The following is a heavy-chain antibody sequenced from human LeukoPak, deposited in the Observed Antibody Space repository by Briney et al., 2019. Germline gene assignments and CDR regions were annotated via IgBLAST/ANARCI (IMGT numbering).Heavy chain of an antibody. CDR2: MNPNSGNT. J-gene: IGHJ4*02. CDR1: GYTFTSYG. D-gene: IGHD2-2*01. Sequence: GASVKVSCKASGYTFTSYGISWVRQATGQGLEWMGWMNPNSGNTGYAQKFQGRVTMTRNTSISTAYMELSSLRSEDTAVYYCARGAVVPAADIDYWGQGTLVTVSS. V-gene: IGHV1-8*02. CDR3: ARGAVVPAADIDY.